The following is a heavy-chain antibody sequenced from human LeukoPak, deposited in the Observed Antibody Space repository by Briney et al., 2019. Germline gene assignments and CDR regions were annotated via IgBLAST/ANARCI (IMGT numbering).Heavy chain of an antibody. CDR1: GFTFSSYA. CDR2: ISGSGGST. J-gene: IGHJ5*02. V-gene: IGHV3-23*01. CDR3: AKCGVESRRVGNNWFDP. D-gene: IGHD1-26*01. Sequence: GGSLRLSCAASGFTFSSYAMSWVRQTPGKGLEWVSAISGSGGSTYYADSVKGRFTISRDNSKNTLYLQMNSLRAEDTAVYYCAKCGVESRRVGNNWFDPWGQGTLVTVSS.